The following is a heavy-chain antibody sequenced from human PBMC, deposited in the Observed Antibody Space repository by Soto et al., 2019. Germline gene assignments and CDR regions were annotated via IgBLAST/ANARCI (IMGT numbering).Heavy chain of an antibody. CDR3: VKNYRSDGPGWFDP. CDR1: GGSVRGSH. Sequence: SETLSLTCIVSGGSVRGSHWSWIRQSAAKGLEWIGRIYASGTTNYNPSLKSRVTMSVDTSRNQFSLNVKSVTAADAALYYCVKNYRSDGPGWFDPWGQGIQVTVSS. CDR2: IYASGTT. V-gene: IGHV4-4*07. J-gene: IGHJ5*02. D-gene: IGHD3-10*01.